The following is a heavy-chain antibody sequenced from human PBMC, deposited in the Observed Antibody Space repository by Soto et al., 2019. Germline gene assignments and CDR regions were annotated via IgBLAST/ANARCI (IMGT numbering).Heavy chain of an antibody. CDR3: ARGYVTMVRGVMFLETDYGMDV. CDR1: GYTFTSYG. D-gene: IGHD3-10*01. J-gene: IGHJ6*02. Sequence: QVQLVQSGAEVKKPGASVKVSCKASGYTFTSYGISWVRQAPGQGLEWMGWISAYNGNTNYAQKLQGRVTMTTDTSTSTAYMELRSLRSDDTAVYYCARGYVTMVRGVMFLETDYGMDVWGQGTTVTVSS. CDR2: ISAYNGNT. V-gene: IGHV1-18*01.